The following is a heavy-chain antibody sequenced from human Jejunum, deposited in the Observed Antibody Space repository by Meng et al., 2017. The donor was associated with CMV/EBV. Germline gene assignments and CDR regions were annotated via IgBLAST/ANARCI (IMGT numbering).Heavy chain of an antibody. CDR1: GYTFTSYY. D-gene: IGHD3-10*01. V-gene: IGHV1-46*01. CDR2: VKPSDGDT. Sequence: KASGYTFTSYYIHWLRLAPGQGTEWMGLVKPSDGDTDYAQKFQGRVTMTRDTSTSTVYMELSSLRSEDTAVYYCARGYGSGNLGRFDPWGQGTLVTVSS. J-gene: IGHJ5*02. CDR3: ARGYGSGNLGRFDP.